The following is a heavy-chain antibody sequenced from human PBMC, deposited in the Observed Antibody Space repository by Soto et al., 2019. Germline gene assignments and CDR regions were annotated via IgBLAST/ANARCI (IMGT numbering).Heavy chain of an antibody. CDR3: ARGGQIWRSDAFDI. J-gene: IGHJ3*02. CDR1: VGSISSGGYY. D-gene: IGHD5-18*01. CDR2: IYYSGST. Sequence: SLTFTVSVGSISSGGYYWSWIRQHPGKGLEWIGYIYYSGSTYYNPSLKSRVTISVDTSKNQFSLKLSSVTAADTAVYYCARGGQIWRSDAFDIWGQGTMITVSS. V-gene: IGHV4-31*03.